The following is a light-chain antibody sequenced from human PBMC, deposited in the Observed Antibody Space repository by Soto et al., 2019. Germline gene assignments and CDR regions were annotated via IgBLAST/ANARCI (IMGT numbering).Light chain of an antibody. J-gene: IGLJ2*01. CDR3: AAWDDSLSSPVV. V-gene: IGLV1-47*02. CDR2: ADS. Sequence: QSMLTQPPSASGTPGQRVTISCSGSSSNIGSNYVYWYQQLPGAAPKLLIYADSQRPSGVPDRFSGSKSGTSGTLAISGLRSEDEADYYCAAWDDSLSSPVVFGGGTKLTVL. CDR1: SSNIGSNY.